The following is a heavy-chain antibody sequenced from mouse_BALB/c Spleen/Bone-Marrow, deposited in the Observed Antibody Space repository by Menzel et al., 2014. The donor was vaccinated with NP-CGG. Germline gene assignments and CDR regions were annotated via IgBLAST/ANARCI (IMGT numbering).Heavy chain of an antibody. CDR2: IYPGDGDT. CDR3: VRFSTVYYFDY. V-gene: IGHV1-82*01. D-gene: IGHD4-1*02. Sequence: QVQLQQSGPELVKPGASVKISCKASGYAFSSSWMNWVKQRPGQGLEWIGRIYPGDGDTNYNGKFKGKATLTADKSSSTAYMQLSSLTSVDSAVYFCVRFSTVYYFDYWGQGTTLTVSS. CDR1: GYAFSSSW. J-gene: IGHJ2*01.